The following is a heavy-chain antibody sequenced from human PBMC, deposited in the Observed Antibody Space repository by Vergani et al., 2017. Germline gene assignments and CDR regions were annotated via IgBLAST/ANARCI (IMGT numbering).Heavy chain of an antibody. Sequence: EAQLVESGGDFVQPGGSLRLSCVGSVFSFSSYWVSWVRQAPGKGLEWVANIKQDESEKYYGDSVKGRFTISRDNAKNSVFLQMSSLRVEDTAVYYCARDWTNGGSRDMDVWGKGTTVIVSS. CDR3: ARDWTNGGSRDMDV. D-gene: IGHD4-23*01. J-gene: IGHJ6*03. CDR2: IKQDESEK. V-gene: IGHV3-7*01. CDR1: VFSFSSYW.